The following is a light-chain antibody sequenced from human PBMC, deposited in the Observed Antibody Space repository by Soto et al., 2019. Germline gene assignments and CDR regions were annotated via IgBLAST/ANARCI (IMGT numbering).Light chain of an antibody. Sequence: DIQMTQSPSSLSASVGDRVTITCRASQSISTHLNWYQQKPGKAPNLLIYAASSLQSGVPSRFSGSGSGTDFTLTISSLQPDDFATYYCQQYNSYPITFGQGTRLEIK. CDR3: QQYNSYPIT. V-gene: IGKV1-39*01. CDR1: QSISTH. CDR2: AAS. J-gene: IGKJ5*01.